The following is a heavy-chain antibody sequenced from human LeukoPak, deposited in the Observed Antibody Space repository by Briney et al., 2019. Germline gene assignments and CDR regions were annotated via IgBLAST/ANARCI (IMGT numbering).Heavy chain of an antibody. D-gene: IGHD1-26*01. J-gene: IGHJ3*01. CDR2: VDSSGNT. V-gene: IGHV4-4*07. CDR1: VVSMNGYY. Sequence: SETLSLTCSVSVVSMNGYYWSWLRQSAGNRLEWIGHVDSSGNTNYNPFLESRVTMSVDTSKKQFSLKLTSVTAADMAVYFCARQFLVGSTFHAFDLWGQGTRVTVST. CDR3: ARQFLVGSTFHAFDL.